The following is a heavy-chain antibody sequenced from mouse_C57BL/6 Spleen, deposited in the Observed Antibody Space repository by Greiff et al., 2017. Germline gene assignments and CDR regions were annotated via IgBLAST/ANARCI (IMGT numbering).Heavy chain of an antibody. J-gene: IGHJ2*01. D-gene: IGHD2-1*01. Sequence: EVKLVESGGGLVKPGGSLKLSCAASGFTFSDYGMHWVRQAPEKGLEWVAYISSGSSTISYADTVKGRFTISRDNAKNTLFLQMTSLRSEDTAMYYCANGKIGPFDYWGQGTTLTVSS. CDR2: ISSGSSTI. V-gene: IGHV5-17*01. CDR1: GFTFSDYG. CDR3: ANGKIGPFDY.